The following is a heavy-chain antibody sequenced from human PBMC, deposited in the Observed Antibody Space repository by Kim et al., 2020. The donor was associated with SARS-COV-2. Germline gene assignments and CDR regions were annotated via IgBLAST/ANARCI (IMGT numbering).Heavy chain of an antibody. J-gene: IGHJ4*02. V-gene: IGHV3-23*01. D-gene: IGHD2-21*01. CDR3: ARVGGDSGAYYDF. Sequence: SYADSVKGRFTISRDSSKTTLFLQLHSLRAEDTAVYYCARVGGDSGAYYDFWGQGTLVTVSS.